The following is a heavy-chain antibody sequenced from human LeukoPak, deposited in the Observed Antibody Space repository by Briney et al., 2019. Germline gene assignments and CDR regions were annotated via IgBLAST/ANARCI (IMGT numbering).Heavy chain of an antibody. CDR2: INPNSGGT. Sequence: GASVKVSCKASGYTFTGYYMHWVRQAPGQGLEWMGWINPNSGGTNYAQKFQGRVTMTRDTSISTAYMELSRLRSDDTAVYYCARTPPYYDFWSGSLTPDYWGQGTLVTVSS. J-gene: IGHJ4*02. V-gene: IGHV1-2*02. CDR3: ARTPPYYDFWSGSLTPDY. D-gene: IGHD3-3*01. CDR1: GYTFTGYY.